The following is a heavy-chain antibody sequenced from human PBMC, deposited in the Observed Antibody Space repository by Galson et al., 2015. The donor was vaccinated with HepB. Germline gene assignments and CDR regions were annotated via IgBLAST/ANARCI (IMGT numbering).Heavy chain of an antibody. CDR3: ARDVVWDRASDV. D-gene: IGHD3-16*01. J-gene: IGHJ3*01. V-gene: IGHV3-21*06. CDR2: ISRFDKYI. Sequence: SLRLSCAASGFSFSAHTMTWVRQAPGKGLEWVSSISRFDKYIYYADSVKGRFTISRDNAKNSLYLQMNSLRAEDTAVYYCARDVVWDRASDVWGQGTMVAVSS. CDR1: GFSFSAHT.